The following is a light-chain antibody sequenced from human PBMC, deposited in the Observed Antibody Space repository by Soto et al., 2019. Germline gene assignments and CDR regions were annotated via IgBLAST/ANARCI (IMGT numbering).Light chain of an antibody. Sequence: QSALTQPPSASGSPGQSFTISCTGTSSDVGGYNYVSWYQQHPGKAPKLMMYEDSKRPSGVPDLFSGSKSGNTASLTVSGRQAEDEAHYYFSCYAGSNNVVFGGGTKLTVL. CDR1: SSDVGGYNY. V-gene: IGLV2-8*01. J-gene: IGLJ2*01. CDR3: SCYAGSNNVV. CDR2: EDS.